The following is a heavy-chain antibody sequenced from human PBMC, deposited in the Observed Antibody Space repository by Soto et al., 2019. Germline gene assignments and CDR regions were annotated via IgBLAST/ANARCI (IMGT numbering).Heavy chain of an antibody. J-gene: IGHJ5*02. CDR3: AGSVDP. CDR2: IHYSGST. Sequence: QVQLQESGPGLVKPSQTLSLTCTVSGGSISSGGYYWSWIRQHPGKGLEWIGYIHYSGSTYYNPSLNSRDTTSVDSSKNQFSLKLSSLTDADTAVYYWAGSVDPWGQGTLVTVSS. V-gene: IGHV4-31*03. CDR1: GGSISSGGYY.